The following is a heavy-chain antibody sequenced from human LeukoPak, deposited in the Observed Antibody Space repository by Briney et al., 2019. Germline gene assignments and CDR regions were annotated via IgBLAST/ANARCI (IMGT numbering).Heavy chain of an antibody. J-gene: IGHJ6*03. D-gene: IGHD6-6*01. CDR1: GFTLSSYS. V-gene: IGHV3-48*04. Sequence: GGSLRLSCAASGFTLSSYSMNWVRQAPGKGLEWVSYISSSGSTIYYADSVKGRFTISRDNAKNSLYLQMNSLRAEDTAVYYCARTAARDYYYYYYMDVWGKGTTVTVSS. CDR2: ISSSGSTI. CDR3: ARTAARDYYYYYYMDV.